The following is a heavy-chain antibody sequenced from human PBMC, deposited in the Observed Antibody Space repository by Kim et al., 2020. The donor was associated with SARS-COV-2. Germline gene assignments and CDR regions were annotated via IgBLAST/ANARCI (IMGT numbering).Heavy chain of an antibody. CDR3: TATFGELFSSSPFDY. D-gene: IGHD3-10*01. V-gene: IGHV3-73*01. J-gene: IGHJ4*02. Sequence: SVKGSFPISRDDSKNTAYLQMTSLKTEDTAVYYCTATFGELFSSSPFDYWGQGTLVTVSS.